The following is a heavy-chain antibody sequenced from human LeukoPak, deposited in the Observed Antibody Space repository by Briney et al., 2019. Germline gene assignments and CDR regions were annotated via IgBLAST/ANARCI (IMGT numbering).Heavy chain of an antibody. V-gene: IGHV4-34*01. CDR2: INHSGST. D-gene: IGHD2-15*01. CDR3: ARWINCSGGSCSYYFDY. J-gene: IGHJ4*02. Sequence: SETLSLTCAVYGGSFSGYYWSWIRQPPAKGLEWIGEINHSGSTNYNPSLKSRVTISVDTSKNQFSLKLSSVTAAHTAVYYCARWINCSGGSCSYYFDYWGQGTLVSVSS. CDR1: GGSFSGYY.